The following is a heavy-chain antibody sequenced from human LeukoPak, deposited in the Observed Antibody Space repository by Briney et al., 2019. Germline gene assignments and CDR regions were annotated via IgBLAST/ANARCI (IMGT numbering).Heavy chain of an antibody. Sequence: SQTLSLTCAISGDSVSSNSAAWNWTRQSPSSGLEWLGRTYYRSKWYNDYAVSVKSRITINPDTSKNQFSLQLNSVTPEDTAVYYCTRGVVDCSSTSCYNYYYYYMDVWGKGTTVTVSS. CDR2: TYYRSKWYN. D-gene: IGHD2-2*02. J-gene: IGHJ6*03. CDR1: GDSVSSNSAA. V-gene: IGHV6-1*01. CDR3: TRGVVDCSSTSCYNYYYYYMDV.